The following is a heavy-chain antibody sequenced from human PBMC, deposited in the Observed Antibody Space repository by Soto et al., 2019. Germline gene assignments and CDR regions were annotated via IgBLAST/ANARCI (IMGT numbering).Heavy chain of an antibody. V-gene: IGHV3-48*01. CDR1: GFTFSSYS. D-gene: IGHD6-13*01. CDR2: ISSSSSTI. J-gene: IGHJ6*03. Sequence: PGGSLRLSCAASGFTFSSYSMNWVRQAPGKGLEWVSYISSSSSTIYYADSVKGRFTISRDNAKNSLYLQMNSLRAEDTAVYYCAREEGAAAGGSYYYYYMDVWGKGTTVTVSS. CDR3: AREEGAAAGGSYYYYYMDV.